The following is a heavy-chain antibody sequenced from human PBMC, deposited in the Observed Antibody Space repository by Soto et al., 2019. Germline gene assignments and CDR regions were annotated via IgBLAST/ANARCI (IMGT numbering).Heavy chain of an antibody. J-gene: IGHJ4*02. Sequence: PGGSLRLSCAASGFNLSNYGMHWVRQAPGKGLEWVAIIWYDGSKKYFADSVKGRFTISRDNFKNTLYLQMSRLRAEDTAVYYCARDHDYDSSGYYLDYWGQGTLVTVSS. CDR2: IWYDGSKK. D-gene: IGHD3-22*01. CDR1: GFNLSNYG. CDR3: ARDHDYDSSGYYLDY. V-gene: IGHV3-33*01.